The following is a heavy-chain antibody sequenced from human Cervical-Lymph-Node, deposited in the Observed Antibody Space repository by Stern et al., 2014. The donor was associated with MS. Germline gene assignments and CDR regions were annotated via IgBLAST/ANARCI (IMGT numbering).Heavy chain of an antibody. CDR3: ARLGYSSAWYAGSGAFDI. V-gene: IGHV3-74*02. Sequence: EMQLVESGGGLVQPGGSLRLSCAASGFSFSDYWMHWVRQAPGQGLVWVSSIYSDGGGTSYADYVEGRFTLSTDNAQNTLYLQMNSLRAEDTAVYYCARLGYSSAWYAGSGAFDIWGQGTMVTVSS. CDR2: IYSDGGGT. J-gene: IGHJ3*02. D-gene: IGHD6-19*01. CDR1: GFSFSDYW.